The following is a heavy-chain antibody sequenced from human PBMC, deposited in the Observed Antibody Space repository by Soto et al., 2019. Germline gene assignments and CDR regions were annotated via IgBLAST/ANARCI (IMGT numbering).Heavy chain of an antibody. CDR3: AATYYDFWSGYSYYH. V-gene: IGHV4-59*01. D-gene: IGHD3-3*01. J-gene: IGHJ5*02. CDR2: IYYSGST. CDR1: GGSISSYY. Sequence: SETLSLTCTVSGGSISSYYWSWIRQPPGKGLEWIGYIYYSGSTNYNPSLKSRVTISVDTSKNQFSLKLSSVTAADTAVYYCAATYYDFWSGYSYYHWGQGTLVTVS.